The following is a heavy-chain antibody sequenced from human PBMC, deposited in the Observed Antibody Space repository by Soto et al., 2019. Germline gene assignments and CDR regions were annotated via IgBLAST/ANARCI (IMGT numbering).Heavy chain of an antibody. CDR1: GGSFSGYY. Sequence: SETLSLTCAVYGGSFSGYYWSWIRQPPGKGLEWIGEINHSGSTNYNPSLKSRVTISVDTSKNQFSLKLSSVTAADTAVYYCARTAGIAVAGTDPYYTYWGQGTLVTVSS. CDR2: INHSGST. CDR3: ARTAGIAVAGTDPYYTY. V-gene: IGHV4-34*01. D-gene: IGHD6-19*01. J-gene: IGHJ4*02.